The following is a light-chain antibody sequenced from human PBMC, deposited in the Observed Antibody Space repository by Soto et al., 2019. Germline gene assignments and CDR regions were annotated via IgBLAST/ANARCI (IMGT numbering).Light chain of an antibody. J-gene: IGKJ1*01. V-gene: IGKV1-5*03. CDR2: KAS. CDR1: QRIIFW. CDR3: HQYNSYWT. Sequence: DIQMTQSPSTLSASVGDRVTITCRASQRIIFWWAWYQQKPGKAPKLLIYKASSLESGVPSRFSGSGSGTEFTLTISSLQPDDFATYYCHQYNSYWTFGQGTKVDVK.